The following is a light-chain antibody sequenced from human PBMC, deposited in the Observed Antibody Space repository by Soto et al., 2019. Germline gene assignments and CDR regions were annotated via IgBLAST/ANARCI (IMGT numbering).Light chain of an antibody. V-gene: IGKV3-20*01. CDR2: GAS. J-gene: IGKJ1*01. CDR1: QCVSSSY. Sequence: IVFTQSPGTLSLSPGERTNLSCRTIQCVSSSYLAWYQQKPRQAPRLLIYGASSSVTGIPDRFSGSGSGTDFTLTISRLEPEDFAVYYCQQYGTSPVTLGQGTKVDIK. CDR3: QQYGTSPVT.